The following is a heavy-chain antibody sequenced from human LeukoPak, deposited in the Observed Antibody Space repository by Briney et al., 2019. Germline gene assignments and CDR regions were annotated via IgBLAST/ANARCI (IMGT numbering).Heavy chain of an antibody. CDR3: ATEGRGVHFDS. CDR1: GLIFSSYG. V-gene: IGHV3-21*01. D-gene: IGHD3-10*01. CDR2: IDTTSYT. J-gene: IGHJ4*02. Sequence: PGGSRGPSFAAPGLIFSSYGMTWVRQAPGKGLEWVASIDTTSYTYHADSVKGRFTISRDNAKMSLFLQMNSLRPEDTAVYFCATEGRGVHFDSWGQGTLVTVSS.